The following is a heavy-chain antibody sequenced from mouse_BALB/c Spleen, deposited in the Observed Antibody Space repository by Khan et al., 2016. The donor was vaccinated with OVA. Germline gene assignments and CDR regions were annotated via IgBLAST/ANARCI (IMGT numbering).Heavy chain of an antibody. CDR3: AREWCAWFPY. CDR1: GYTFTDYN. Sequence: VQLQQSGAELARPGASVKLSCKASGYTFTDYNINWVKQRTGQGLEWIGEIYPGSNNTNYNEKFKGKATLTADKSSSTAYMQLSSLTSEDSAVYFCAREWCAWFPYWGQGTLVTVSA. CDR2: IYPGSNNT. V-gene: IGHV1-77*01. D-gene: IGHD1-1*02. J-gene: IGHJ3*01.